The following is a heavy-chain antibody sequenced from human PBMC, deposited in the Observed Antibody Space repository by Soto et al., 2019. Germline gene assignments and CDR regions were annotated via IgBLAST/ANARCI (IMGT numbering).Heavy chain of an antibody. J-gene: IGHJ6*03. V-gene: IGHV3-74*03. D-gene: IGHD2-15*01. CDR2: INIDGSST. CDR1: EFTFSSYW. CDR3: ARVADPKTHSRGYYYMDV. Sequence: EVQLVESGGGLVQPGGSLRLSCAASEFTFSSYWMNWVRQAPGKGLVWVSRINIDGSSTTYADSVKGRFTISRDNAKNTLYLQMNSLRAEDTAVYYGARVADPKTHSRGYYYMDVWGKGTTVTVSS.